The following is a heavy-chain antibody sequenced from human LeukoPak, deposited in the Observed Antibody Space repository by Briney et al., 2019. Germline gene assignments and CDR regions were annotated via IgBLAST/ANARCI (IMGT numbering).Heavy chain of an antibody. V-gene: IGHV3-30*18. D-gene: IGHD4-11*01. CDR1: GFTFRSYG. CDR2: ISYDGSNE. Sequence: PGGSLRFSCAASGFTFRSYGMHWVRQAPGKGLEWVAIISYDGSNEYHADSVKGRFTISRDNSKNTMYLQMNSLRVEDTAVYFCAKDRMTTVTSYYHYFGMDVWGQGTTVTVSS. J-gene: IGHJ6*02. CDR3: AKDRMTTVTSYYHYFGMDV.